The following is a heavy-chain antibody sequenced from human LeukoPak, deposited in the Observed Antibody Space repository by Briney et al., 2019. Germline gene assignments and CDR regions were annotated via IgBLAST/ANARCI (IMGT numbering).Heavy chain of an antibody. D-gene: IGHD3-22*01. Sequence: PSETLSLTCAVYGGSFSGYYWSWIRQPPGKGLEWIGEINHSGSTNYNPSLKSRVTISVDTSKNQFSLKLSSVTAADTAVYYCAREGFLDSSGYYSGYWGQGTLVTVSS. V-gene: IGHV4-34*01. CDR3: AREGFLDSSGYYSGY. J-gene: IGHJ4*02. CDR1: GGSFSGYY. CDR2: INHSGST.